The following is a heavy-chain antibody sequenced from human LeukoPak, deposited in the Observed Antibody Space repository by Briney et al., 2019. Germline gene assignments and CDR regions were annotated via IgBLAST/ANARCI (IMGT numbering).Heavy chain of an antibody. CDR1: GFTFDDYA. Sequence: PGGSLRLSCAASGFTFDDYAMHWVRQAPGKGLEWVSGISWNSGSIGYADSVKGRFTISRDNAKNSLYLQMNSLRAEDTAVYYCARVLWFGEPRDFDYWGQGTLVTVSS. CDR2: ISWNSGSI. D-gene: IGHD3-10*01. J-gene: IGHJ4*02. CDR3: ARVLWFGEPRDFDY. V-gene: IGHV3-9*01.